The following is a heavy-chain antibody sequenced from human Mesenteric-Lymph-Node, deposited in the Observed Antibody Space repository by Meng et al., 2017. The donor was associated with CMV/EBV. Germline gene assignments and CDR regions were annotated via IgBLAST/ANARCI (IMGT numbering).Heavy chain of an antibody. CDR1: GVSFRGSF. D-gene: IGHD3-22*01. CDR3: ARGFRNYFETSGHYYRF. J-gene: IGHJ4*02. Sequence: GVSFRGSFWTWIRQSPGKGLEWLGEINHSGTTTYNPSLKSRITIAVDTSKNQFSLNLRSVTATDTAVYYCARGFRNYFETSGHYYRFWGQGTLVTVSS. CDR2: INHSGTT. V-gene: IGHV4-34*01.